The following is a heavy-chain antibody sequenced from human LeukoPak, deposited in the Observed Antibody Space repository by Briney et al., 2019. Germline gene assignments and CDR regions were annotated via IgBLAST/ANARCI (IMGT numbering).Heavy chain of an antibody. J-gene: IGHJ1*01. V-gene: IGHV3-30*04. D-gene: IGHD1/OR15-1a*01. CDR3: AKGGEQVTWNFQN. Sequence: PGGSLRLSCAASGFTFSSYAMHWVRQAPGKGLEWVAVISYDGSNKYYADSVKGRFTISRDNSKNTLYLQMNSLRAEGTAVYYCAKGGEQVTWNFQNWGQGTLVTVSS. CDR2: ISYDGSNK. CDR1: GFTFSSYA.